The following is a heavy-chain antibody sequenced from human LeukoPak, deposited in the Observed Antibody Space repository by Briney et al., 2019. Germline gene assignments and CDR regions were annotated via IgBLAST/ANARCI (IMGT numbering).Heavy chain of an antibody. CDR2: ISGGGGNT. CDR1: GFTFSNYA. CDR3: AKQLGYCSDGSCYFPY. Sequence: GGSLRLSCAASGFTFSNYAMSWVRQAPGKGLEWVSTISGGGGNTYYADSVQGRFTISRDNSKSTLCLQMNSLRAEDTAVYYCAKQLGYCSDGSCYFPYWGQGTLVTVSS. D-gene: IGHD2-15*01. J-gene: IGHJ4*02. V-gene: IGHV3-23*01.